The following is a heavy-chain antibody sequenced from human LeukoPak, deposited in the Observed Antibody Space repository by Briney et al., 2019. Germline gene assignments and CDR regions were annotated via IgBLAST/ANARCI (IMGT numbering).Heavy chain of an antibody. CDR1: GYTFTSYD. J-gene: IGHJ3*02. D-gene: IGHD4-17*01. Sequence: ASVKVSCKASGYTFTSYDINWVRQATGQGLEWMGWMNPNSGNTGYAQKFQGRVTMTRNTSISTAYMELSSLRSEDTAVYYCAGEGLMTTATIDAFDIWGQGTMVTVSS. CDR2: MNPNSGNT. CDR3: AGEGLMTTATIDAFDI. V-gene: IGHV1-8*01.